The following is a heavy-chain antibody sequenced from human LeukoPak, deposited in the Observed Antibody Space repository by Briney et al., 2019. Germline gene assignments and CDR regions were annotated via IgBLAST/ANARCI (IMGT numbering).Heavy chain of an antibody. Sequence: GGSLRLSCAASGFTFSTYTMNWVSQAPGKGLEWVSYISGSSSPIYYADSVKGRFTISRDNVENSLSLQMNSLRAEDTAVYYCARDYSSGWLFDLWGRGTLVTVSS. CDR2: ISGSSSPI. CDR1: GFTFSTYT. D-gene: IGHD6-19*01. J-gene: IGHJ2*01. V-gene: IGHV3-48*04. CDR3: ARDYSSGWLFDL.